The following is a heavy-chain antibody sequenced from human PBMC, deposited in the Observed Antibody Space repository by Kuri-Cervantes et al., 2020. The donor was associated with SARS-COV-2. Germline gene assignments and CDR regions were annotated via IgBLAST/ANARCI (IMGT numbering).Heavy chain of an antibody. CDR3: ARSTPFRRLVVISQGGAFDI. Sequence: GSLRLSCTVSGDSISSYYWGWIRQPPGRGLEWIGYIFYSGSTNYNPSLKSRVTISVDTSKNQFSLRLNSVTAADTAVYYCARSTPFRRLVVISQGGAFDIWGQGTMVTVSS. CDR2: IFYSGST. J-gene: IGHJ3*02. CDR1: GDSISSYY. V-gene: IGHV4-59*01. D-gene: IGHD3-22*01.